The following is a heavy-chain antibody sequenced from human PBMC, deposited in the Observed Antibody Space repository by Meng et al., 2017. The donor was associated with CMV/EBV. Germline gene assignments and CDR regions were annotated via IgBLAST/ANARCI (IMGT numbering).Heavy chain of an antibody. CDR1: GFTFSSYS. Sequence: GGSLRLSCAASGFTFSSYSMNWVRQAPGKGLEWVSYISSSSSTIYYADSVKGRFTISSDNAKNSLYLQMNSLRAEDTAVYYCALSPYYYGSGRDAFDIWGQGTMVTVSS. V-gene: IGHV3-48*04. CDR3: ALSPYYYGSGRDAFDI. J-gene: IGHJ3*02. D-gene: IGHD3-10*01. CDR2: ISSSSSTI.